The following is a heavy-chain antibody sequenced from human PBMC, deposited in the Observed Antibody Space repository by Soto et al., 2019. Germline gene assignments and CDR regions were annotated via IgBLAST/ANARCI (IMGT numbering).Heavy chain of an antibody. CDR3: VRSYCDAAGYFYDVDS. D-gene: IGHD3-22*01. J-gene: IGHJ4*02. CDR1: GYNFMTYW. V-gene: IGHV5-51*01. CDR2: IFPRDSDT. Sequence: GESLKISCEASGYNFMTYWVGWVRQMPGKGLEWMGIIFPRDSDTRYSPSFRGLVTISADKSINTAYLQWSSLMPSDTAMYYCVRSYCDAAGYFYDVDSWGQGTLVTSPQ.